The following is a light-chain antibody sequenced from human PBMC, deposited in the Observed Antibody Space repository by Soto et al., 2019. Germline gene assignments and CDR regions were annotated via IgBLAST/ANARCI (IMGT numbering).Light chain of an antibody. V-gene: IGKV1-5*03. CDR3: QQYNSYST. J-gene: IGKJ1*01. CDR1: QSISSL. CDR2: KAS. Sequence: DIQMTQSPSTLSASVGDRVTITCRASQSISSLLAWYQQKPVKAPKLLIYKASNLDSGVPSRFSGSGSGTEFTLTISSLQPDDFATYYCQQYNSYSTFGQGTKVDI.